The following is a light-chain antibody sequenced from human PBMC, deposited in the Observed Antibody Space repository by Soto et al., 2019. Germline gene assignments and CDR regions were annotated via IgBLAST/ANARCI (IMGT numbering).Light chain of an antibody. Sequence: EIVLTQSPGTLSLSPGERATLSCRASQSVSSSPLAWYQQKPGQAPRLLIYGASNRATGIPDRFSGSGSGTDFTLTISRLEPEDFAVYYCQQYGSSPRTFSQGTKVEIK. J-gene: IGKJ1*01. CDR1: QSVSSSP. V-gene: IGKV3-20*01. CDR2: GAS. CDR3: QQYGSSPRT.